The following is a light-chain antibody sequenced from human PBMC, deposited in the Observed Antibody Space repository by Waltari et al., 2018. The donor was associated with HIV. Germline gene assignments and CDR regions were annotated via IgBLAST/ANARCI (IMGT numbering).Light chain of an antibody. CDR3: QQYNKWPMYT. CDR1: QSLGSD. J-gene: IGKJ2*01. V-gene: IGKV3-15*01. Sequence: EIMMTQSPATLSVSPGERVTLSCRASQSLGSDLAWYQLKPGQAPRLLIYGASTRATGVPARLSGSGSGTQFSLTISSLQSEDFVTYYCQQYNKWPMYTFGQGTKLEMK. CDR2: GAS.